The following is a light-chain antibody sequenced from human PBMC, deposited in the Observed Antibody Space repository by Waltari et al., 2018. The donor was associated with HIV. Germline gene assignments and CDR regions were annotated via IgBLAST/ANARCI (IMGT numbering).Light chain of an antibody. Sequence: DIQMTQSPSTLSASVGDRVSITCRASQNINRWLAWYQQEPGKAPKLLIYKASTLESGVPSRFSGSGSGTEFTLTISSLQPDDFGTYYCQHYNSYSQTFGQGTKLEIK. CDR1: QNINRW. CDR3: QHYNSYSQT. J-gene: IGKJ2*01. V-gene: IGKV1-5*03. CDR2: KAS.